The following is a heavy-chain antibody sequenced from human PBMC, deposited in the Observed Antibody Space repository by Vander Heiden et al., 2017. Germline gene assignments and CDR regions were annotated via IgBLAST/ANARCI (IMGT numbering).Heavy chain of an antibody. V-gene: IGHV3-21*01. CDR3: ASDRKGLGYYYYGMEV. J-gene: IGHJ6*02. D-gene: IGHD2-15*01. Sequence: EVQLVESGGGLVKRGGSLRLSWAASGFTFSDRSMNWVRPAPGKGLEWVSSISSSGTFIYYADSVKGRFTISRDNAQNSLYLQMNSLRAEDTAVYYCASDRKGLGYYYYGMEVWGQGTTVTVSS. CDR2: ISSSGTFI. CDR1: GFTFSDRS.